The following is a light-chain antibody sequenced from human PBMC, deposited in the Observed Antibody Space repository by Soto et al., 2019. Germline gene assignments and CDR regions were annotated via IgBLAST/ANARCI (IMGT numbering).Light chain of an antibody. V-gene: IGKV3-20*01. CDR2: GVS. CDR1: QSISRGY. Sequence: EIVLTQSPGTLSLSPGERATLSCRASQSISRGYLAWYQEKPGQAPRLLIYGVSNRATGIPDRFSGSGSGTDFTLTISRREPEDFAVYYCQQYDSSRITFGQGTRLEIK. CDR3: QQYDSSRIT. J-gene: IGKJ5*01.